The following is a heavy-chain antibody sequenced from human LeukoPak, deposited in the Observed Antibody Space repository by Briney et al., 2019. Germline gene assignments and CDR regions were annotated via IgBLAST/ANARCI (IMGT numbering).Heavy chain of an antibody. V-gene: IGHV3-48*01. CDR1: GFTFSSYS. Sequence: PGGSLRLSCAASGFTFSSYSMNWVRQAPGKGLEWVSYISSSSSTIYYADSVKGRFTISRDNSKNTLYLQMNSLRAEDTAVYYCAKVWKYSSSLGVGDWGQGTLVTVSS. CDR2: ISSSSSTI. J-gene: IGHJ4*02. CDR3: AKVWKYSSSLGVGD. D-gene: IGHD6-6*01.